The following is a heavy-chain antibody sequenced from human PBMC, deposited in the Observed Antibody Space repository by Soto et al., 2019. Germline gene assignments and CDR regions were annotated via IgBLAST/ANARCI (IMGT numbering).Heavy chain of an antibody. V-gene: IGHV3-23*01. CDR1: GFSFSNYG. D-gene: IGHD3-22*01. J-gene: IGHJ4*02. CDR3: AKDLEWLLRHFEN. CDR2: ISGNGAYT. Sequence: EVQLLESGGALIQPGGSLRLSCVASGFSFSNYGMRWVRQAPGKGLEWVSGISGNGAYTYYADSVKGRFTISRDNSKNTVYLQMNSLRAEDTAVYYCAKDLEWLLRHFENWGQGTLVTVSS.